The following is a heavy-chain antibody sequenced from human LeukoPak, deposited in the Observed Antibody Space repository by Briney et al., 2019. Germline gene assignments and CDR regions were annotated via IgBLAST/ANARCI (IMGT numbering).Heavy chain of an antibody. CDR3: ARSRDTTNYYGMDV. J-gene: IGHJ6*02. V-gene: IGHV4-4*02. D-gene: IGHD1-26*01. CDR2: IHPGGST. CDR1: VDSISSSKR. Sequence: PSETLSLTCAVSVDSISSSKRWSWVRQAPGKGLEWIGEIHPGGSTNYNPSLKSRVTISIDKSKNQFSLKMSSVTAADTAVYYCARSRDTTNYYGMDVWGQGTTVTVSS.